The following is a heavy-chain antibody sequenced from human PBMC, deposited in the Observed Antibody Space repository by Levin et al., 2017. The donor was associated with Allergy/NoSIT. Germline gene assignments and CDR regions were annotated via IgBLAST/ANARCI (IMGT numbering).Heavy chain of an antibody. D-gene: IGHD2-15*01. CDR2: IYYSGST. CDR3: ARDPGYCSGGSCYPSYFDY. V-gene: IGHV4-39*07. Sequence: PGGSLRLSCTVSGGSISSSSYYWGWIRQPPGKGLEWIGSIYYSGSTYYNPSLKSRVTISVDTSKNQFSLKLSSVTAADTAVYYCARDPGYCSGGSCYPSYFDYWGQGTLVTVSS. J-gene: IGHJ4*02. CDR1: GGSISSSSYY.